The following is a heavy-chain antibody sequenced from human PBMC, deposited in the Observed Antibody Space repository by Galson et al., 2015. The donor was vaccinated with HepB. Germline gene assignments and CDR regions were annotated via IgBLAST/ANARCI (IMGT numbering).Heavy chain of an antibody. CDR1: GFTFSDHY. Sequence: LRLSCAASGFTFSDHYMDWVRQAPGKGLEWVGRTKNALNGYTTLYAASVKGRFTVSRDDSKDSAFLQMNSLESEDTAVYYCARLTNPRGTNYPGGNHYYDYWGQGTLVTVSS. V-gene: IGHV3-72*01. CDR3: ARLTNPRGTNYPGGNHYYDY. J-gene: IGHJ4*02. CDR2: TKNALNGYTT. D-gene: IGHD1-26*01.